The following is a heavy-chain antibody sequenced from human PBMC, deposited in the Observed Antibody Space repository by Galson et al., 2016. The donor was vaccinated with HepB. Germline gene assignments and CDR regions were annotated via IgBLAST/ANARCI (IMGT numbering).Heavy chain of an antibody. Sequence: SLRVSCAASGFTFSSYAMSWVRQAPGKGLEWVSVISGSGASTYYADSVKGRFTISRDNSKNTLYLQVNSLRVEDTAIYYCARGRTTSCNSAFDIWGQGTMVTVSS. CDR1: GFTFSSYA. CDR2: ISGSGAST. CDR3: ARGRTTSCNSAFDI. D-gene: IGHD2-2*02. V-gene: IGHV3-23*01. J-gene: IGHJ3*02.